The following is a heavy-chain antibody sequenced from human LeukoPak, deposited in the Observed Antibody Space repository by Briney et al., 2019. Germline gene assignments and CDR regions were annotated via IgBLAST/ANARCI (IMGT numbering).Heavy chain of an antibody. CDR1: GGTFSSYA. CDR2: IIPILGIA. J-gene: IGHJ4*02. CDR3: ARDFQGELVYGDYGGYDY. V-gene: IGHV1-69*10. Sequence: GASVKVSCKASGGTFSSYAISWVRQAPGQGLEWMGGIIPILGIANYAQKFQGRVTITADKSMSTAYMELSSLRSEDTAVYYCARDFQGELVYGDYGGYDYWGQGTLVTVSS. D-gene: IGHD4-17*01.